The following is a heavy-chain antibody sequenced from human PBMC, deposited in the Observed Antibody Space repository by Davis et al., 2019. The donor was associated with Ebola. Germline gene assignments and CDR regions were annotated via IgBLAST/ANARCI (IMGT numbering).Heavy chain of an antibody. CDR1: GFTFSRDW. V-gene: IGHV3-74*01. D-gene: IGHD3-22*01. Sequence: GESLKISCVASGFTFSRDWMHWVRQAPGKGLVWVSRIHGDGTYTTYADSVRGRFTIARDNAKNTLYLQMNSLRVDDTAVYFCARDGPNYDVDYWGQGTLVTVSA. CDR2: IHGDGTYT. J-gene: IGHJ4*02. CDR3: ARDGPNYDVDY.